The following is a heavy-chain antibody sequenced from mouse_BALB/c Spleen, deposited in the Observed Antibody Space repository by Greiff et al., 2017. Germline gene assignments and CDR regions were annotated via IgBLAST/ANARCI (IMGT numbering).Heavy chain of an antibody. CDR1: GFTFSSFG. CDR2: ISSGSSTI. J-gene: IGHJ4*01. D-gene: IGHD5-1*01. Sequence: EVKLMESGGGLVQPGGSRKLSCAASGFTFSSFGMHWVRQAPEKGLEWVAYISSGSSTIYYADTVKGRFTISRDNPKNTLFLQMTSLRSEDTAMYYCARTYPYAMDYWGQGTSVTVSS. CDR3: ARTYPYAMDY. V-gene: IGHV5-17*02.